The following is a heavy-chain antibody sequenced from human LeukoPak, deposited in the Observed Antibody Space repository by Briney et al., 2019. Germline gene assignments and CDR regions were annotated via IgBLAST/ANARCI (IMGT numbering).Heavy chain of an antibody. Sequence: PSQTLSLTCTVSGGSISSGDYYWGWIRQPPGKGLEWIGYIYYSGSTYYNPSLKSRVTISVDTSKNQFSLKLSSVTAADTAVYYCARSLGYCSSTSCYPSGDNWYFDLWGRGTLVTVSS. CDR3: ARSLGYCSSTSCYPSGDNWYFDL. CDR2: IYYSGST. D-gene: IGHD2-2*01. CDR1: GGSISSGDYY. V-gene: IGHV4-30-4*01. J-gene: IGHJ2*01.